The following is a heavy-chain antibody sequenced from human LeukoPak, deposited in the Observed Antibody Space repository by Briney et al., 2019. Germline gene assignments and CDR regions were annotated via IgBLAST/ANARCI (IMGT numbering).Heavy chain of an antibody. CDR2: IYYSGST. Sequence: PSETLSLTCTVSGGSISSYYWSWIRQPPGKGLEWIGSIYYSGSTYYNPSLKSRVTISVDTSKNQFSLKLSSVTAADTAVYYCARGAAMVEYNWFDPWGQGTLVTVSS. V-gene: IGHV4-59*12. CDR1: GGSISSYY. J-gene: IGHJ5*02. CDR3: ARGAAMVEYNWFDP. D-gene: IGHD5-18*01.